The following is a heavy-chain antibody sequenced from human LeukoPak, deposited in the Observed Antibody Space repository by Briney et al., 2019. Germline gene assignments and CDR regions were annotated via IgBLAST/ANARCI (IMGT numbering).Heavy chain of an antibody. Sequence: GRSLRLSCAASEFTFSSYAMHWVRQAPGKGLEWVAVISYDGSNKYYADSVKGRFTISRDNSKNTLYLQMNSLRAEDTAVYYCARGPDPYYFDYWGQGTLVTVSS. J-gene: IGHJ4*02. V-gene: IGHV3-30*04. CDR3: ARGPDPYYFDY. CDR2: ISYDGSNK. CDR1: EFTFSSYA.